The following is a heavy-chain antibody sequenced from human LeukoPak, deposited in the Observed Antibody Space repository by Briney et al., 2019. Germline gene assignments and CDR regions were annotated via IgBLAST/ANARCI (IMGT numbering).Heavy chain of an antibody. D-gene: IGHD3-10*01. CDR3: ARGPPDFYNSGSYYNGYNWFDS. V-gene: IGHV4-59*08. J-gene: IGHJ5*01. Sequence: SETLSLTCTVSGGSFSSYFWSWIRQPPGKGLEWIGYIYSSGNINYNSSLKSRVTMSVDTSKNKFSLTLTSVTAADTAVYYCARGPPDFYNSGSYYNGYNWFDSWGQGTLVTVSS. CDR2: IYSSGNI. CDR1: GGSFSSYF.